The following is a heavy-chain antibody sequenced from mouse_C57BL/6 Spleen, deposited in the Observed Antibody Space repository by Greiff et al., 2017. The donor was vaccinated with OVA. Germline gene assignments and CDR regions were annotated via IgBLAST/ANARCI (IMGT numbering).Heavy chain of an antibody. CDR2: IYPGSGNT. Sequence: QVQLQQSGPELVKPGASVKISCKASGYSFTSYYIHWVKQRPGQGLEWIGWIYPGSGNTKYNEKFKGKATLTADTSSSTAYMQLSSLTSEDSAVYYCARYPYGSYYFDYWGQGTTLTVSS. V-gene: IGHV1-66*01. D-gene: IGHD2-2*01. CDR3: ARYPYGSYYFDY. CDR1: GYSFTSYY. J-gene: IGHJ2*01.